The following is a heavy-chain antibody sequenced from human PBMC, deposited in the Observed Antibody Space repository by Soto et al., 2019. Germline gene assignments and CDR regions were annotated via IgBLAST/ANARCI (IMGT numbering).Heavy chain of an antibody. CDR2: ITNDGRSA. CDR1: GCSFSNSD. D-gene: IGHD3-16*02. V-gene: IGHV3-64*01. J-gene: IGHJ4*02. CDR3: ARAYRIGNYPS. Sequence: GGALRLSWAASGCSFSNSDMHWVRQAPGKGLEYVSAITNDGRSAFYATSVRGRFTISRDNSRNTLYLQMGSLRGDDMAVYYCARAYRIGNYPSWGQGTLFTVSS.